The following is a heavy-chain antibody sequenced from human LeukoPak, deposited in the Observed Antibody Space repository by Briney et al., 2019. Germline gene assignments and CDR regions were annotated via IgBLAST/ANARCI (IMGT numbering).Heavy chain of an antibody. CDR2: IKSKADGETI. Sequence: GGSPRLSCAASGFTFTNAWMNWVRQAPGKGLEWVGRIKSKADGETIDYAAPVKGRFTFSRDDSKNMLYLQMNSLKSEDTAVYYCSTLTSRGLSDSWGQGTLVTVSS. CDR3: STLTSRGLSDS. J-gene: IGHJ4*02. CDR1: GFTFTNAW. D-gene: IGHD1-20*01. V-gene: IGHV3-15*07.